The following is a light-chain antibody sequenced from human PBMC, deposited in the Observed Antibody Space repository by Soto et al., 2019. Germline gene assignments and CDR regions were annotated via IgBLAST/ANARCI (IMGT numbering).Light chain of an antibody. J-gene: IGKJ4*01. Sequence: EIVMTQSPATLSVSPGARAPLSCRASQSVSSNLAWYQQKPGQAPRLLIYGASTRATGIPARFSGSGSGTEFTLTISSLQSEDFAVYYCQQYNNWPPELTFGGGTKVDI. V-gene: IGKV3-15*01. CDR3: QQYNNWPPELT. CDR2: GAS. CDR1: QSVSSN.